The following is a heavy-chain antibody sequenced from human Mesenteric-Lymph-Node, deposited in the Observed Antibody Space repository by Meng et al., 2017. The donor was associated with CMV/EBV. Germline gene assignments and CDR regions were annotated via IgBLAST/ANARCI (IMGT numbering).Heavy chain of an antibody. CDR3: TTEVVIREFDKVAFDI. CDR2: IRSKIDGGTT. D-gene: IGHD2-15*01. Sequence: GESLKISCAASGFPSKNAWMSWVRQAPGKGLEWVARIRSKIDGGTTDYAPSVKGRFTISRDDSKGALYLRMNSLKIEDTAVYYCTTEVVIREFDKVAFDIWGLGTMVTVSS. CDR1: GFPSKNAW. J-gene: IGHJ3*02. V-gene: IGHV3-15*01.